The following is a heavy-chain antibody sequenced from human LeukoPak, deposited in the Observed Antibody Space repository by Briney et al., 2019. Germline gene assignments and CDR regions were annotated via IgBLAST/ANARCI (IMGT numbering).Heavy chain of an antibody. CDR3: ARDWERAAEYAFDI. J-gene: IGHJ3*02. CDR1: GFTFSSYS. V-gene: IGHV3-21*01. Sequence: PGGSLRLSCAASGFTFSSYSMNWVRQAPGKGLEWVSSISSSSSYIYYADSVKGRFTISRDNAKNSLYLQMNSLRAEDTAVYYCARDWERAAEYAFDIWGQGTMVTVSS. CDR2: ISSSSSYI. D-gene: IGHD6-25*01.